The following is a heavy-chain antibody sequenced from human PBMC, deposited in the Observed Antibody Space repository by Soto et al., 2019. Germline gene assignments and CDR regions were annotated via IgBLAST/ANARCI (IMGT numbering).Heavy chain of an antibody. V-gene: IGHV2-5*01. J-gene: IGHJ4*02. CDR3: AHRGGAAVGLYYFDY. Sequence: GPTLVNPTQTLTLTCTLSGFSLSTTGVGVSWIRQPPGKALEWLALIYWHDDTRYSPSLKSRLTITKDTSKNQVVLTMTNMDPVDTATYYCAHRGGAAVGLYYFDYWGQGALVTVSS. D-gene: IGHD6-13*01. CDR2: IYWHDDT. CDR1: GFSLSTTGVG.